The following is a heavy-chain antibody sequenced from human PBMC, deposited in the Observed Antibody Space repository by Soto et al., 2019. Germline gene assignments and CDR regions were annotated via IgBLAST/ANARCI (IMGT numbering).Heavy chain of an antibody. Sequence: VGSLRLSCAASGFTFSDYYMSWIRQAPGKGLEWISYISGSNIYTNYADSVKGRFTISRDNANNSLYLQMDSLRVEDTAVYYCARDGGEVIPAAIGGGYGMDVWGQGTTVTVSS. CDR1: GFTFSDYY. D-gene: IGHD2-2*01. J-gene: IGHJ6*02. CDR3: ARDGGEVIPAAIGGGYGMDV. CDR2: ISGSNIYT. V-gene: IGHV3-11*06.